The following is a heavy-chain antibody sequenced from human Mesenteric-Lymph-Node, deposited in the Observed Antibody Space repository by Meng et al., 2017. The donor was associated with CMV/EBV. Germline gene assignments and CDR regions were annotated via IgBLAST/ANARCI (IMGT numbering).Heavy chain of an antibody. CDR2: ISGSDGSST. Sequence: GGSLRLSCAASGFTFSTYAITWVRQSPGKGLEWVSAISGSDGSSTSYADSVKGRFTISRDNAKNTLYLQMNSLRAEDTAVYYCARAGDIVVVPAAPFYGMDVWGQGTTVTVSS. CDR1: GFTFSTYA. CDR3: ARAGDIVVVPAAPFYGMDV. J-gene: IGHJ6*02. V-gene: IGHV3-74*01. D-gene: IGHD2-2*01.